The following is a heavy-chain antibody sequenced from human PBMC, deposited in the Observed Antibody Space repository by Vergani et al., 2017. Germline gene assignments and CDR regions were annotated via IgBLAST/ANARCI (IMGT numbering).Heavy chain of an antibody. CDR2: IRSKVYGEAT. D-gene: IGHD2-21*02. CDR1: GFTFGDSA. V-gene: IGHV3-49*04. Sequence: VQLVESGGDLVKPGRSLRLSCTASGFTFGDSAMSWVRQAPGKGLEWIGIIRSKVYGEATEYVASVKGRFTISRDDSKNITYLEMNSLKIEDTAVYYCTTLTYWGQGTLVTVSS. CDR3: TTLTY. J-gene: IGHJ4*02.